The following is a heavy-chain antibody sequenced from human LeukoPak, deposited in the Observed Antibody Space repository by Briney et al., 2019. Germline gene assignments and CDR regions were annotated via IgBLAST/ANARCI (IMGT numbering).Heavy chain of an antibody. J-gene: IGHJ4*02. D-gene: IGHD2-21*02. Sequence: GGSLRLSCAASGFSFSTYTMNWVRQAPGKGLDWVSYISSSSSTIYYADSVKGRFTISRDNANNSLYLQMNSLRDEDTAVYYCARGAYCGGDCFFFDYWGQGTLVTVSS. CDR1: GFSFSTYT. V-gene: IGHV3-48*02. CDR2: ISSSSSTI. CDR3: ARGAYCGGDCFFFDY.